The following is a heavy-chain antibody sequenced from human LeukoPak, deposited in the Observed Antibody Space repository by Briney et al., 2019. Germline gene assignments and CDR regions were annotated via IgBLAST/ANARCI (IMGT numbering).Heavy chain of an antibody. CDR2: IIPIFGTA. D-gene: IGHD3-9*01. J-gene: IGHJ4*02. V-gene: IGHV1-69*13. Sequence: SVKVSCKASGGTFSSYAINWVRQAPGQGLEWMGGIIPIFGTANYAQKFQGRVTITADESTSTAYMELSSLRSEDTAVYYCARAVNQLRYFDWLLNYWGQGTLVTVSS. CDR3: ARAVNQLRYFDWLLNY. CDR1: GGTFSSYA.